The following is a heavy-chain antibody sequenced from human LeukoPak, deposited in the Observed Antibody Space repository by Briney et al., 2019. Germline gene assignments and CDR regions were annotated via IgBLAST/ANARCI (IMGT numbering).Heavy chain of an antibody. V-gene: IGHV3-33*01. Sequence: GGSLRLSCAASGFSFSSYGMHWVRQAPGKGLEWVAVAYTDGNTRYYADSVNGRFTVSKDISQNTLYLQMSSLRAEDTAVYYCASCGGDCYSADYWGQGTLVTVSS. CDR3: ASCGGDCYSADY. D-gene: IGHD2-21*02. CDR1: GFSFSSYG. CDR2: AYTDGNTR. J-gene: IGHJ4*02.